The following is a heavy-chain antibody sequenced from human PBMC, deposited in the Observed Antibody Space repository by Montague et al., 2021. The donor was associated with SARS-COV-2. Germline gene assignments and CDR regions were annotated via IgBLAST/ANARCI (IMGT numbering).Heavy chain of an antibody. Sequence: PALVKPTQTLTLTCTLSGFSLSTSGMRASWIRQPPGKALERLAXXXWXXXKFXSTSLKTRLTISKDTSKNQVVLTMTNMDPVDTATYYCARSYYDILTNYYDAFDIWGQGTMVTVSS. CDR3: ARSYYDILTNYYDAFDI. V-gene: IGHV2-70*04. D-gene: IGHD3-9*01. J-gene: IGHJ3*02. CDR2: XXWXXXK. CDR1: GFSLSTSGMR.